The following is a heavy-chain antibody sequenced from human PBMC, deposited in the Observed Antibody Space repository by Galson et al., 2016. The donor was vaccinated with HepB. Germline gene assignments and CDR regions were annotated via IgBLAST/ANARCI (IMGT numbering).Heavy chain of an antibody. CDR1: GFTLSDFG. Sequence: SLRLSCAASGFTLSDFGMHWVRRAPGKGLEWVAVIWYDGTNKQLADSVGGRFPISRDNSKNYLYLQMNRLRADDTATYYCATGNFDLWGQGNLVTVSS. CDR3: ATGNFDL. V-gene: IGHV3-33*01. J-gene: IGHJ5*02. CDR2: IWYDGTNK.